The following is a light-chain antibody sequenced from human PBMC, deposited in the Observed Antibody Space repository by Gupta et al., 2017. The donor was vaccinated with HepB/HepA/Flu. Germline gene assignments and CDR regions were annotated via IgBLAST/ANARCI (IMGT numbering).Light chain of an antibody. V-gene: IGKV1-39*01. CDR1: QNINSY. Sequence: DIRMTQSPSSLSASVGDRVTITCWASQNINSYLNWYQQKPGKAPKLLIYAATSLQSGVPSSFSGSGSGTDFTLTISGLHPEDFATYYCQQCESSLFTFGPGTKVDLK. CDR3: QQCESSLFT. CDR2: AAT. J-gene: IGKJ3*01.